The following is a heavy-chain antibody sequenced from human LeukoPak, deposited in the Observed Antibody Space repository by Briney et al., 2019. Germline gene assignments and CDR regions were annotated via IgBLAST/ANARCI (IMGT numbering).Heavy chain of an antibody. D-gene: IGHD2-15*01. CDR3: ARDPVVAVDY. CDR2: ISSSSSYI. V-gene: IGHV3-21*01. J-gene: IGHJ4*02. Sequence: GGSLRLSCAASGFTFSSYSMNWVRQAPGKGPEWVSSISSSSSYIYYVDSVKGRFTISRDNAKNSLYLQMNSLRAEDTAVYYCARDPVVAVDYWGQGTLVTVSS. CDR1: GFTFSSYS.